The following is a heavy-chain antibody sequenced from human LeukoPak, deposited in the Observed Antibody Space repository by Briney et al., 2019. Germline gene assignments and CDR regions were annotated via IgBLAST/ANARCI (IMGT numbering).Heavy chain of an antibody. CDR1: GFTFSDYY. J-gene: IGHJ1*01. CDR2: ISSSGSTI. D-gene: IGHD3-22*01. Sequence: GGSLRLSCAASGFTFSDYYMTWRRQAPGKGAEGGSYISSSGSTIYYADSVKARFTISRDNAKNSLYLQMNSLRAEDTAVYYCARGSSGYYVPAEYFQHWGQGTLVTVSS. CDR3: ARGSSGYYVPAEYFQH. V-gene: IGHV3-11*01.